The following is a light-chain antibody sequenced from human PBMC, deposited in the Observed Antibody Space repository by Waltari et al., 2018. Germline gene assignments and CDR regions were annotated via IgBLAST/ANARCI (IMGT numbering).Light chain of an antibody. V-gene: IGKV1-16*01. CDR1: QGIRNS. Sequence: DIKMTQSPSSLSASVGDRVTITCRASQGIRNSLAWFQQKPGQAPKSLIYTGATLESGVPSRFSGSGSGTEFALTISSLQPEDFATYYCLQYSSYPLTFGPGTKVDSK. CDR2: TGA. CDR3: LQYSSYPLT. J-gene: IGKJ3*01.